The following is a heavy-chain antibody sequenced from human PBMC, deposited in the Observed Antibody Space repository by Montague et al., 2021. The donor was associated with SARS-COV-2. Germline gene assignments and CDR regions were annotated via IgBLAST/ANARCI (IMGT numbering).Heavy chain of an antibody. Sequence: FLRLSCAASGFTFNSYTMNWVRQAPGKRLEWVASISGSGADIYYAPSLKGRFTISRDNARNSLFLQMSSLRADDTALYYCARWRWQQSEFDYWGQGTLVTVSS. V-gene: IGHV3-21*06. J-gene: IGHJ4*02. CDR1: GFTFNSYT. CDR3: ARWRWQQSEFDY. D-gene: IGHD5-24*01. CDR2: ISGSGADI.